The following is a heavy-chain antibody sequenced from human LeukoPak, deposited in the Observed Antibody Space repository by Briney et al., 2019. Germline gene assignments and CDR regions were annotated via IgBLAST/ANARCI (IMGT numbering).Heavy chain of an antibody. V-gene: IGHV3-23*01. D-gene: IGHD6-13*01. CDR2: ISGSGDST. CDR3: AKGPASSIAAAADLDY. J-gene: IGHJ4*02. Sequence: PGGSLRLSCAASGFTFSSYAMGWVRQAPGKGLEWASGISGSGDSTYYANSMEGRFTISRDNSKNTLYLQMNSLGAEDTAVYYCAKGPASSIAAAADLDYWGQGTLVTVSS. CDR1: GFTFSSYA.